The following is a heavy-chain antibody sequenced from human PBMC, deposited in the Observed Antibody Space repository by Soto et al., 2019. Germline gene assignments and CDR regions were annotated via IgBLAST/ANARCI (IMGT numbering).Heavy chain of an antibody. D-gene: IGHD1-26*01. J-gene: IGHJ4*02. CDR2: INHSGST. Sequence: PSETLSLTCAVYGGSFSGYYWSWIRQPPGKGLEWIGEINHSGSTNYNPSLKSRVTISVDTPKNQFSLKLSSVTAADTAVYYCASSGGRYLFYSAQGPLVTVSS. V-gene: IGHV4-34*01. CDR3: ASSGGRYLFY. CDR1: GGSFSGYY.